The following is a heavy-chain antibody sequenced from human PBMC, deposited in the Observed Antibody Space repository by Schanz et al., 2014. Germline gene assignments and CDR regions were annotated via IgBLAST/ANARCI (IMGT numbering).Heavy chain of an antibody. J-gene: IGHJ5*02. CDR1: GYTFTSYS. Sequence: QGQLVQSGPEVKKPGASVKVSCKASGYTFTSYSIHWVRQAPGQRLEWMGWINAANGNTRYSQKFQGRVTMTTDTSTGTAYMELRSLRSDDTAVYYCARDRRRYCSTASCLHDNWFDPWGQGTLVIVSS. V-gene: IGHV1-3*01. D-gene: IGHD2-2*01. CDR3: ARDRRRYCSTASCLHDNWFDP. CDR2: INAANGNT.